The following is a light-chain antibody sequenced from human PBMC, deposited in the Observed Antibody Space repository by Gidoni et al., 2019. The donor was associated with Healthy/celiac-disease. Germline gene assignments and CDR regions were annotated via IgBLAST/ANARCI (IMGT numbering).Light chain of an antibody. CDR3: SSYTSSSPRV. CDR1: SSDVGGYNY. V-gene: IGLV2-14*03. Sequence: QSALTQPASVSASPGQSITISCTGTSSDVGGYNYVSWYQQHPGKAPKLMIYDVSNRPSGVSNRFSGSKSGNTASLTISGLQAEDEADYYCSSYTSSSPRVFGGGTKLTVL. CDR2: DVS. J-gene: IGLJ3*02.